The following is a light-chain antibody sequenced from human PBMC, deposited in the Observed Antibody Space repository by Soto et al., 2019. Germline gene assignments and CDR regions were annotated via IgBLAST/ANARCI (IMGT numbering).Light chain of an antibody. Sequence: QSVLTQPPSASGTPGQSITISCSGSTSNIGSNSVFWYQHLPGTAPKLLIYRSNQRASGVPDRFSGSKSGTSASLAISGLRSEDEADYYCAAWDASLSGQVFGGGTKLTVL. CDR1: TSNIGSNS. CDR2: RSN. V-gene: IGLV1-47*01. J-gene: IGLJ2*01. CDR3: AAWDASLSGQV.